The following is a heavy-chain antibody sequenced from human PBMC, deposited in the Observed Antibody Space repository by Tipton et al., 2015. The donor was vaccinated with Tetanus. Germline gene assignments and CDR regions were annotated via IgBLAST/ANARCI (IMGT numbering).Heavy chain of an antibody. CDR1: GGSISNYY. V-gene: IGHV4-59*01. CDR2: IYYSGDT. Sequence: TLSLTCTVSGGSISNYYWNWIRQSPGKGLEWLGNIYYSGDTDYNPSLQSRATISLDTAKNHFSLRLNSVTAADTAVYYCARDGGNYFYYGMNVWGQGAAVTVSS. CDR3: ARDGGNYFYYGMNV. J-gene: IGHJ6*02.